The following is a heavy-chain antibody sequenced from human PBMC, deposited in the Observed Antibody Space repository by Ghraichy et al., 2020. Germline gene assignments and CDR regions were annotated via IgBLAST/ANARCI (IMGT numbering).Heavy chain of an antibody. V-gene: IGHV4-39*02. J-gene: IGHJ6*02. Sequence: ETLSLTCTVSGGSISSSSYYWGWISQPPGKGLEWIGSIYYSGSTYYNPSLKSRVTISVDTSKNQFSLKLSSVTAADTAVYYCARDYGDPLYYYYGMDVWGQGTTVTVSS. CDR3: ARDYGDPLYYYYGMDV. CDR1: GGSISSSSYY. D-gene: IGHD4-17*01. CDR2: IYYSGST.